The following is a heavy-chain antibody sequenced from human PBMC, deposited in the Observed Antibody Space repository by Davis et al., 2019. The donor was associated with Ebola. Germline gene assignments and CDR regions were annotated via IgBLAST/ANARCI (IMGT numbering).Heavy chain of an antibody. V-gene: IGHV3-7*01. D-gene: IGHD6-13*01. J-gene: IGHJ4*02. CDR3: ARYRGAAAGTPTVLFH. CDR2: IKQDGSEK. Sequence: GESLKISCAASGFTFSSYWMSWVRQAPGKGLEWVANIKQDGSEKYYVDSVKGRFTISRDNAKNSLYLQMNSLRAEDTAVYYCARYRGAAAGTPTVLFHWGQGTLVTVSS. CDR1: GFTFSSYW.